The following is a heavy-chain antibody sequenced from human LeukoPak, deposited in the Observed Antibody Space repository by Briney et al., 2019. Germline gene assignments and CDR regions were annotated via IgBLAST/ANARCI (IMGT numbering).Heavy chain of an antibody. J-gene: IGHJ5*02. Sequence: KPSETLSLTCTVSGGSVSSGGNYWSWIRQPPGKGLEWIGYIYYTGSTNYNPSLKSRVTISLDTSKNQFSLKLSSVTAADTAVYYCARGGYYDFWSESANWFDPWGQGTLVTVSS. CDR1: GGSVSSGGNY. CDR3: ARGGYYDFWSESANWFDP. V-gene: IGHV4-61*08. CDR2: IYYTGST. D-gene: IGHD3-3*01.